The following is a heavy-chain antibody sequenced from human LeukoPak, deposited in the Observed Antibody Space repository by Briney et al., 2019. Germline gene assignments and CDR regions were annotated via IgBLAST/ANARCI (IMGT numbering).Heavy chain of an antibody. CDR3: ARGGYYDYVWGSYRYRYYFDY. CDR2: INHSGST. D-gene: IGHD3-16*02. Sequence: SETPSLTRADHGESFSGSYWSWIRHPPGKRLEWIGEINHSGSTNYNPSLKSRVTISVDTSKNQFSLKLSSVTAADTAVYYCARGGYYDYVWGSYRYRYYFDYWGQGTLVTVSS. V-gene: IGHV4-34*01. CDR1: GESFSGSY. J-gene: IGHJ4*02.